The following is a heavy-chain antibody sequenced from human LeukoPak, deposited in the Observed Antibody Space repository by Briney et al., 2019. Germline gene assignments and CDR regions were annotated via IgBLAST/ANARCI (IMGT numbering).Heavy chain of an antibody. D-gene: IGHD4-11*01. CDR2: IYYSGST. CDR1: GGSISSRSYY. Sequence: SETLSLTCTVSGGSISSRSYYWGWIRQPPGKGLEWIGSIYYSGSTYYNASLKSRVTISVDTSKNQFSLKLTSVTAADTAVYYCARSHDYSTSLAFDVWGQGTMVTVSS. V-gene: IGHV4-39*01. J-gene: IGHJ3*01. CDR3: ARSHDYSTSLAFDV.